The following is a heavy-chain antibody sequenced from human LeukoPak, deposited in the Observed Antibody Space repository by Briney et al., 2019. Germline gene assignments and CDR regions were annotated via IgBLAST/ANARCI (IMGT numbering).Heavy chain of an antibody. Sequence: SETLSLTCAVYGGSFSGYYWSWFRQPPGKGLEWIGEINHSGSTNYNPSLKSRVTISVDTSKNQFSLKLSSVTAADTAVYYCARVRWVVPAARGAFDIWGQGTMVTVSS. CDR2: INHSGST. D-gene: IGHD2-2*01. CDR1: GGSFSGYY. V-gene: IGHV4-34*01. J-gene: IGHJ3*02. CDR3: ARVRWVVPAARGAFDI.